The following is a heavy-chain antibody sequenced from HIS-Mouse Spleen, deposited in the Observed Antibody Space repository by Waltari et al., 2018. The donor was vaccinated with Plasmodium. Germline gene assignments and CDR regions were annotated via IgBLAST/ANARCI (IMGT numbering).Heavy chain of an antibody. D-gene: IGHD6-13*01. V-gene: IGHV3-7*01. CDR3: ASSWYWYFDL. CDR1: GFTFRRYW. CDR2: IKQDGSEK. J-gene: IGHJ2*01. Sequence: EVQLLEPGGGLVQPGGSLRRSCAAAGFTFRRYWMSGVGKAPGEGLEWVANIKQDGSEKYYVDAGKGRFTISRDNAKNSLYLQMNSLRAEDTAVYYCASSWYWYFDLWGRGTLVTVSS.